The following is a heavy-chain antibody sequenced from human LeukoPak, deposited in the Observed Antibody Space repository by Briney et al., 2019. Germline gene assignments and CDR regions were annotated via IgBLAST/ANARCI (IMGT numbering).Heavy chain of an antibody. V-gene: IGHV3-23*01. D-gene: IGHD4-23*01. Sequence: GGSLRLSCAASGFTFSSYAMSWVRQAPGKGLEWVSAISGSGGSTYYADSVKGRFTISRDNSKNTLYLQMNSLRAEDTAVYYRAKGGIGGNFNLYYFDYWGQGTLVTVSS. CDR2: ISGSGGST. CDR3: AKGGIGGNFNLYYFDY. J-gene: IGHJ4*02. CDR1: GFTFSSYA.